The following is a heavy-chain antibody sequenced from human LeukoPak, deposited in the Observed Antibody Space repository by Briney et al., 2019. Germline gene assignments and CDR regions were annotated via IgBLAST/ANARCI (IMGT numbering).Heavy chain of an antibody. CDR3: ARGRPHLPTHFDY. CDR2: INHSGST. Sequence: SETLSLTCAVYGGSFSGYYWSWIRQPPGKGLEWVGEINHSGSTNYNPSLKSRVTISVDTSKNQFSLKLSSVTAADTAVYYCARGRPHLPTHFDYWGQGTLVTVSS. V-gene: IGHV4-34*01. CDR1: GGSFSGYY. J-gene: IGHJ4*02. D-gene: IGHD5/OR15-5a*01.